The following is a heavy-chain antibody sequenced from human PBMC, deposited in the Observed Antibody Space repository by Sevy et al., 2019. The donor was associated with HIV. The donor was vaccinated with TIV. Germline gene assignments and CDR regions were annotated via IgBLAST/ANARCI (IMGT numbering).Heavy chain of an antibody. CDR3: AGAGGRDIVVVPAAMDYYGMDV. D-gene: IGHD2-2*01. J-gene: IGHJ6*02. V-gene: IGHV1-8*01. CDR1: GYTFTSYD. Sequence: ASVKVSCKASGYTFTSYDINWVRQATGQGLEWMGWMNPNSGNTGYAQKFQGRVTMTRNTSISTAYMELSSLRSEDTAGYYCAGAGGRDIVVVPAAMDYYGMDVWGQGTTVTVSS. CDR2: MNPNSGNT.